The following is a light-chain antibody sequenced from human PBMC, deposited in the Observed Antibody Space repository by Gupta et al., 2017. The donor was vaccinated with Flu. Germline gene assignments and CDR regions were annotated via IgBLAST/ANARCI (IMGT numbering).Light chain of an antibody. J-gene: IGLJ2*01. CDR1: SSDVGGYSY. Sequence: TSSDVGGYSYVSWYQQHPGKAPKLMIYDVSNRPSGVSNRFSGSKSGNTASLTISGLQAEDEADYYCSSYTGSSTLVFGGGTKLTVL. V-gene: IGLV2-14*04. CDR3: SSYTGSSTLV. CDR2: DVS.